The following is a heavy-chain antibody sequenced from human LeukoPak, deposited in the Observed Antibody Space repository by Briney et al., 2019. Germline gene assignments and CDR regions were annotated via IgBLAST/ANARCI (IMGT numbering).Heavy chain of an antibody. CDR3: ATCGGGSCSLDY. V-gene: IGHV1-8*01. J-gene: IGHJ4*02. D-gene: IGHD2-15*01. CDR2: MNPNSGNT. Sequence: ASVKVSCKASGYTFTSYDINWVRQATGQGLEWMGWMNPNSGNTGYAQKFQGRVTMTRNTSISTAYMELSSLRSEDTAVYYCATCGGGSCSLDYWGQGTLVTVSS. CDR1: GYTFTSYD.